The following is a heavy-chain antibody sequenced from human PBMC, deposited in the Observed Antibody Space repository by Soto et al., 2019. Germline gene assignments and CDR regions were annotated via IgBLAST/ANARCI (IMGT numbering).Heavy chain of an antibody. V-gene: IGHV4-59*12. CDR3: ARAGGLGAVAVDY. J-gene: IGHJ4*02. CDR1: GASISRYY. D-gene: IGHD6-19*01. CDR2: LYNTGST. Sequence: SETLSLTCTVSGASISRYYWSWIRQSPGKGLEWIGYLYNTGSTIYNPSLKSRVTISVDRSKNQFSLKLSSVTAADTAVYYCARAGGLGAVAVDYWGQGTLVTVSS.